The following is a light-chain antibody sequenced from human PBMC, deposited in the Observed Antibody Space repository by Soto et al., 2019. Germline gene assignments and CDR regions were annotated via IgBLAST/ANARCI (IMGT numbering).Light chain of an antibody. J-gene: IGLJ1*01. CDR3: SSYTSTSTLV. V-gene: IGLV2-14*01. Sequence: QSVLTQPASVSGSPGQSITISCTGTSSDVGGYNYVSWCQQHPGKAPKLIIYAVSNRPSGVSNRFSGSKSGDTASLTISGLQAEDEADYYCSSYTSTSTLVFGTGTRSPS. CDR1: SSDVGGYNY. CDR2: AVS.